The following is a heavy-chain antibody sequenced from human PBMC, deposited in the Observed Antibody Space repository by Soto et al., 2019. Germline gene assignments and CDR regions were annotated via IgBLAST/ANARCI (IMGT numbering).Heavy chain of an antibody. D-gene: IGHD3-16*01. J-gene: IGHJ3*02. Sequence: SETLSLTCVVSGGSITSYHWSWIRQPPGKGLEWIGYIYHSGITYYNPSLKSRVTISVDRSKNQFSLKLSSVTAADTAVYFCARDRGTTFGAFDIWGQGTMVTVSS. CDR1: GGSITSYH. CDR2: IYHSGIT. CDR3: ARDRGTTFGAFDI. V-gene: IGHV4-30-2*01.